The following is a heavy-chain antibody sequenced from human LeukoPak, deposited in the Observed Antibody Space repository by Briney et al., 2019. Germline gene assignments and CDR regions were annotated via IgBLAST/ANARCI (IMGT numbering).Heavy chain of an antibody. CDR3: ARESSSGCDY. V-gene: IGHV4-4*02. CDR1: GGSISSSNW. CDR2: IYYSGST. Sequence: SETLSLTCAVSGGSISSSNWWSWVRQPPGKGLEWIGSIYYSGSTYYNPSLKSRVTISVDTSKNQFSLKLSSVTAADTAVYYCARESSSGCDYWGQGTLVTVSS. J-gene: IGHJ4*02. D-gene: IGHD6-19*01.